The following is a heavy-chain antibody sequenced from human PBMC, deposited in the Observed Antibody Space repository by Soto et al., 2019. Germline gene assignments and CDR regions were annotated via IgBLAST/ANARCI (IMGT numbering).Heavy chain of an antibody. CDR2: VNHSGST. CDR3: ARGWGPTGTTRGRFDP. D-gene: IGHD1-1*01. Sequence: QVQLQQWGAGLLKPSETLSLTCAVYGGFFSGYYWSWIRQPPGKGLEWIGEVNHSGSTNYNPSLKCRVTISVDTSKNQFSLILSSVTAADTAVYYCARGWGPTGTTRGRFDPWGQGTLVTVS. CDR1: GGFFSGYY. V-gene: IGHV4-34*01. J-gene: IGHJ5*02.